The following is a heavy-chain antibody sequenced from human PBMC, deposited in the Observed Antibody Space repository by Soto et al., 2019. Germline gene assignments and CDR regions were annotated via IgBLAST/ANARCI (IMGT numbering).Heavy chain of an antibody. CDR3: ARDIIVVVPAAIRPHYYYYYGMDV. CDR2: IIPIFGTA. D-gene: IGHD2-2*02. J-gene: IGHJ6*02. CDR1: GGTFSSYA. V-gene: IGHV1-69*01. Sequence: QVPLVQSGAEVKKPGSSVKVSCKASGGTFSSYAISWVRQAPGQGLEWMGGIIPIFGTANYAQKFQGRVTITADESTSTAYMELSSLRSEDTAVYYCARDIIVVVPAAIRPHYYYYYGMDVWGQGTTVTVSS.